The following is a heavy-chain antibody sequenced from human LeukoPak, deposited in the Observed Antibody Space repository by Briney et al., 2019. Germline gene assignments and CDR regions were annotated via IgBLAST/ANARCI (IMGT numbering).Heavy chain of an antibody. J-gene: IGHJ4*02. CDR3: ARDSVVATIRGLDY. V-gene: IGHV4-39*07. D-gene: IGHD5-12*01. CDR1: GGSISSSSYY. Sequence: SETLSLTCTVSGGSISSSSYYWGWIRQPPGKGLEWIGSIYYSGTTYYNPSLKSRVTLSVDTSKNQFSLKLSSVTAADTAVYYCARDSVVATIRGLDYWGQGTLVTVSS. CDR2: IYYSGTT.